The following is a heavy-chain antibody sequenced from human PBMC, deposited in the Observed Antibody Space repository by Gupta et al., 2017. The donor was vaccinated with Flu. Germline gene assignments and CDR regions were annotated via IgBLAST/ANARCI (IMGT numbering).Heavy chain of an antibody. CDR1: GNTFSGYY. J-gene: IGHJ6*02. CDR2: INPTSGGT. Sequence: QVQLVQSGAEVKKPGASVRVSCKASGNTFSGYYIQWVRQAPGQGLQWMAWINPTSGGTVYAQNFQGRVTLTRDTSIGTVYMELSSLRSDDSAMYYCAKTLGYCAAFSCPSMDVWGQGTTVTVSS. D-gene: IGHD2-15*01. V-gene: IGHV1-2*02. CDR3: AKTLGYCAAFSCPSMDV.